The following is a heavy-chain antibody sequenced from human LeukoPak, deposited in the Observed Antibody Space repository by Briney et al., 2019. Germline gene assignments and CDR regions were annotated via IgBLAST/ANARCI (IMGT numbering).Heavy chain of an antibody. J-gene: IGHJ3*02. D-gene: IGHD3-22*01. CDR3: ARGPYSYDSSGAFDI. CDR1: GGSISSYY. CDR2: IYYSGST. V-gene: IGHV4-59*08. Sequence: TSETLSLTCTVSGGSISSYYWSWFRQPPGKGLEWIGYIYYSGSTNYNPSFKSRVTISVDTSKNQFSLKLSSVTAADTAVYFCARGPYSYDSSGAFDIWGQGTMVTVSS.